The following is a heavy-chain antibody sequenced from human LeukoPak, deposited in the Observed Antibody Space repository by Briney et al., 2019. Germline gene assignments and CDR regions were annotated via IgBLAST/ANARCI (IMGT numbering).Heavy chain of an antibody. CDR1: GYTFTGYY. CDR3: ARDFRLWFGELSGGWFDP. D-gene: IGHD3-10*01. J-gene: IGHJ5*02. Sequence: ASVKVSCKASGYTFTGYYMHWVRQAPGQGLEWMGWISAYNGNTNYAQKLQGRVTMTTDTSTSTAYMELRSLRSDDTAVYYCARDFRLWFGELSGGWFDPWGQGTLVTVSS. V-gene: IGHV1-18*04. CDR2: ISAYNGNT.